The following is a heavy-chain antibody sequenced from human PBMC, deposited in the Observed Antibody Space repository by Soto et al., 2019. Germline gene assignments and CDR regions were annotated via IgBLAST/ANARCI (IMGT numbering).Heavy chain of an antibody. CDR3: ARHLYEYCSSTSCSYYYYYYYMDV. CDR2: IYYSGST. CDR1: GGSISSSSYY. J-gene: IGHJ6*03. D-gene: IGHD2-2*01. Sequence: SETLSLTCTVSGGSISSSSYYWGWIRQPPGKGLEWIGSIYYSGSTYYNPSLKSRVTISVDTSKNQFSLKLSSVTAADTAVYYCARHLYEYCSSTSCSYYYYYYYMDVWGKGTTVTVSS. V-gene: IGHV4-39*01.